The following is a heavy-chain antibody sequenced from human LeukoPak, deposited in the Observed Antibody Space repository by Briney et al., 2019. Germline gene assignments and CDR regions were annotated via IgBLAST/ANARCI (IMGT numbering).Heavy chain of an antibody. J-gene: IGHJ1*01. CDR2: ISYDGSNK. CDR1: GFTFSSYG. Sequence: GRSLRLSCAASGFTFSSYGMHWVRQAPGKGLEWVAVISYDGSNKYYADSVKGRFTISRDNSKNTLYLQMNSLRAEDTAVYYCAKSMVPYCSGGSCPEYFQHWGQGTLVTVSS. V-gene: IGHV3-30*18. D-gene: IGHD2-15*01. CDR3: AKSMVPYCSGGSCPEYFQH.